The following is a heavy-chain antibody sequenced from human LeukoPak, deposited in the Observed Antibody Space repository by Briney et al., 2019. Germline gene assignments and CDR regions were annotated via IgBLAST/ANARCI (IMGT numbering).Heavy chain of an antibody. Sequence: ASVKVSCKASGGTFSSYAISWVRQAPGQGLEWMGGKIPIFGTANYAQKFQGRVTITADESTSTAYMELSSLRSEDTAVYYCARFGPEPAAIGWGQGTLVTVSS. V-gene: IGHV1-69*01. CDR3: ARFGPEPAAIG. J-gene: IGHJ4*02. CDR1: GGTFSSYA. D-gene: IGHD2-2*01. CDR2: KIPIFGTA.